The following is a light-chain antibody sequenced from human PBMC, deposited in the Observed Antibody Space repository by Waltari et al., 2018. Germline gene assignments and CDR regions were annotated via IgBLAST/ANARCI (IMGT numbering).Light chain of an antibody. J-gene: IGKJ1*01. CDR3: QQRSGGPT. Sequence: EVVLTQSPATLSLSPGERAILSCMASQSISSYLEWYQQKPGQAPRLLIYGASNRATGIPARFSGSGSGTDFTLTISSLEPEDFAVYYCQQRSGGPTFGQGTKVEIK. CDR1: QSISSY. V-gene: IGKV3-11*01. CDR2: GAS.